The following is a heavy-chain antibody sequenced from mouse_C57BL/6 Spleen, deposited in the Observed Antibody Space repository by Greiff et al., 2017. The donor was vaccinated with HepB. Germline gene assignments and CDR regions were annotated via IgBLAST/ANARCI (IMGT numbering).Heavy chain of an antibody. CDR1: GFTFSDYG. CDR3: AKLLRGFAY. D-gene: IGHD1-1*01. CDR2: ISSGSSTI. V-gene: IGHV5-17*01. J-gene: IGHJ3*01. Sequence: EVQLQESGGGLVKPGGSLKLSCAASGFTFSDYGMHWVRQAPEKGLEWVAYISSGSSTIYYADTVKGRFTISRDNAKNTLFLQMTSLRSEDTAMYYCAKLLRGFAYWGQGTLVTVSA.